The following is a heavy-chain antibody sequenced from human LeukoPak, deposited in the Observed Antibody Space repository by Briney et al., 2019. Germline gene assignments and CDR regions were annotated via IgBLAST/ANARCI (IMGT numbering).Heavy chain of an antibody. V-gene: IGHV3-21*01. D-gene: IGHD1-26*01. CDR2: ISSRSSYI. CDR3: ARSGVLSYAYDY. Sequence: GGSLRLSCAASGFTFSSYSMNWVRQAPGKGLEWVSSISSRSSYIYYADSVKGRFTISRDNAKNSLYLQMNSLRAEDTAVYYCARSGVLSYAYDYWGQGTLVTVSS. CDR1: GFTFSSYS. J-gene: IGHJ4*02.